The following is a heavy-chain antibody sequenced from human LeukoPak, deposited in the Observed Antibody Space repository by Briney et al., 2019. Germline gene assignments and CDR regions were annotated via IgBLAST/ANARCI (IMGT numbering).Heavy chain of an antibody. J-gene: IGHJ4*02. CDR1: GFRFRDSA. CDR3: TRQDDPAKLFDF. D-gene: IGHD6-25*01. Sequence: GGSLKLSCAASGFRFRDSALHWVRQAPGKALEWVGRIRTKPNGYATSYGESMKDRFTISSADSKDTTFLKMMRLKHKSPASYFCTRQDDPAKLFDFWGQGALVTVS. V-gene: IGHV3-73*01. CDR2: IRTKPNGYAT.